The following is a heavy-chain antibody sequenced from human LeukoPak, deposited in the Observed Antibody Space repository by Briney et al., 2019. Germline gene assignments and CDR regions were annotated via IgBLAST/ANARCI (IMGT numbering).Heavy chain of an antibody. CDR2: ISYDGSNK. CDR3: AKDRDYGDYLSFDY. J-gene: IGHJ4*02. CDR1: GFTFSSYG. V-gene: IGHV3-30*18. D-gene: IGHD4-17*01. Sequence: PGRSLRLSCAASGFTFSSYGMHWVRQAPGKGLEWVAVISYDGSNKYYADSVKGRFTISRDNSKNTLYLQMNSLRAEDTAVYYCAKDRDYGDYLSFDYWGQGTLVTVSS.